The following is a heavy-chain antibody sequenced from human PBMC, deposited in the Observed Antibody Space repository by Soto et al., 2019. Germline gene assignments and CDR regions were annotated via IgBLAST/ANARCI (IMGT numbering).Heavy chain of an antibody. CDR2: ISYDGSNK. CDR1: GFTFSSYG. Sequence: GGSLRLSCAASGFTFSSYGMHWVRQAPGKGLEWVAVISYDGSNKYYADSVKGRFTISRDNSRNTLYLQMNSLRAEDTAVYYCAKPQSPWGSYRPTPYFDYWGQGTLVTVSS. V-gene: IGHV3-30*18. J-gene: IGHJ4*02. D-gene: IGHD3-16*02. CDR3: AKPQSPWGSYRPTPYFDY.